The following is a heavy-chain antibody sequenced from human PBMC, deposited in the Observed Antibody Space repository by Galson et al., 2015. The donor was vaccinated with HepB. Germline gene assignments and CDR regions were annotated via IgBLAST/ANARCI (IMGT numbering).Heavy chain of an antibody. J-gene: IGHJ4*02. V-gene: IGHV3-11*01. CDR3: ARSPLYHYYDSSGYPPSYFDY. CDR2: ISSSGSTI. Sequence: SLRLSCAASGFTFDDYAMHWVRQAPGKGLEWVSYISSSGSTIYYADSVKGRFTISRDNAKNSLYLQMNSLRAEDTAVYYCARSPLYHYYDSSGYPPSYFDYWGQGTLVTVSS. D-gene: IGHD3-22*01. CDR1: GFTFDDYA.